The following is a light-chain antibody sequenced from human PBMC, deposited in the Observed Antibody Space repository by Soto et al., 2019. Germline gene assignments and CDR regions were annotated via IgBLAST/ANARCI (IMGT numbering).Light chain of an antibody. CDR2: DAS. CDR1: QSVSSY. CDR3: QQRSNWPIT. J-gene: IGKJ5*01. Sequence: EIVLTQSPATQSWYHAKRATLSTRASQSVSSYLAWYQQKPGQAPRLLIYDASNRATGIPARFSGSGSGTDFTLTISSLEPEDFAVYYCQQRSNWPITFGQGTRLEIK. V-gene: IGKV3-11*01.